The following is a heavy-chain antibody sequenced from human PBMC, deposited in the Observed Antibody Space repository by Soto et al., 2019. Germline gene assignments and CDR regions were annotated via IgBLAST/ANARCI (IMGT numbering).Heavy chain of an antibody. Sequence: PSETLSLTCTVSGGTITSDDYHWTWIRQPPGKGLEWIGFIYYSGTYYNPSLRGRVTISVDTSKNEFSPKLSSVTAADTAVYYCARDLAYCASGSCYAKWGSWGQGTLVTV. V-gene: IGHV4-30-4*01. D-gene: IGHD2-15*01. CDR2: IYYSGT. J-gene: IGHJ4*02. CDR1: GGTITSDDYH. CDR3: ARDLAYCASGSCYAKWGS.